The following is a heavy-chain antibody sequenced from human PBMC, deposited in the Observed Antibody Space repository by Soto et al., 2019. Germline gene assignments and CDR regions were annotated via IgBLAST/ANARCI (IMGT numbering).Heavy chain of an antibody. CDR1: GGSISSSSYY. CDR2: IYYSGST. CDR3: ERLRYDFWSGHYTPFYYYGMDV. J-gene: IGHJ6*01. Sequence: SETLSLTCTVSGGSISSSSYYWGWIRQPPGKGLEWIGSIYYSGSTYYNPSLKSRVNISVDTSKNQFSLKLSSVTAADTAVYYCERLRYDFWSGHYTPFYYYGMDVWGQGTTVT. V-gene: IGHV4-39*01. D-gene: IGHD3-3*01.